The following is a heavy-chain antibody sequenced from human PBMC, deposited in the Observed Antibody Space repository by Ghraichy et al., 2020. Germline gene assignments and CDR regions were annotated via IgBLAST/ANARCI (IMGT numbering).Heavy chain of an antibody. Sequence: ASVKVSCKASGYTFTGYYMHWVRQAPGQGLEWMGWINPNSGGTNYAQKFQGRVTMTRDTSISTAYMELGRLRSDDTAVYYCARDAGLAARPTPGYWGQGTLVTVSS. CDR3: ARDAGLAARPTPGY. V-gene: IGHV1-2*02. CDR2: INPNSGGT. CDR1: GYTFTGYY. D-gene: IGHD6-6*01. J-gene: IGHJ4*02.